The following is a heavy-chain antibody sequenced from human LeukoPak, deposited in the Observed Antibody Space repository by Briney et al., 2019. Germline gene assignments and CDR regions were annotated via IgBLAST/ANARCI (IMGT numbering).Heavy chain of an antibody. Sequence: SVKVSCKASGSTFTSSAIQWVRQARGQRLEWIGWIVVGSGNTNYAQKFQERVTITRDMSTSTAYMELSSLRSEDTAVYYCADPPARGYCSSSGCSIYGMDVWGQGTTVTVSS. CDR2: IVVGSGNT. J-gene: IGHJ6*02. CDR1: GSTFTSSA. CDR3: ADPPARGYCSSSGCSIYGMDV. D-gene: IGHD2-2*01. V-gene: IGHV1-58*02.